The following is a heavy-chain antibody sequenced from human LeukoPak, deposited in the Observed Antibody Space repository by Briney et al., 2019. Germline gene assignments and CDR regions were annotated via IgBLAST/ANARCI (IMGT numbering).Heavy chain of an antibody. V-gene: IGHV4-4*09. D-gene: IGHD6-19*01. Sequence: SETLSLTCTVSGSSIGAYSWSWIRQPPGKGLEWIGYIYTTGSTHHNPSLKSRVTMSLDRSKNQFSLKLSSVTAADTAVYYCAGRFSSGWYSPLWGQGTLVTVSS. CDR2: IYTTGST. CDR3: AGRFSSGWYSPL. CDR1: GSSIGAYS. J-gene: IGHJ4*02.